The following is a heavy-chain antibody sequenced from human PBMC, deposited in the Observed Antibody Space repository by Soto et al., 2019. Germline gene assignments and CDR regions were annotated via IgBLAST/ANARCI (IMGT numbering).Heavy chain of an antibody. D-gene: IGHD2-15*01. CDR3: ARDQGYCPDGHCYSHFDL. J-gene: IGHJ4*02. CDR2: IWSDGSRR. CDR1: GFIFRKYG. V-gene: IGHV3-33*01. Sequence: QVQLVESGGGVVQAGRSLRLPCAASGFIFRKYGMQWVRHTPDRGLELVAVIWSDGSRRYYADSVEGRFTISRDNSMNTIYLEMDSLSPDDTAIYFCARDQGYCPDGHCYSHFDLWGKGTLVNVYS.